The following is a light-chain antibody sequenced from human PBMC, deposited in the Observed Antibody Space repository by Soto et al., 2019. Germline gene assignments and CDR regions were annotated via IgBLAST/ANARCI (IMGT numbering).Light chain of an antibody. CDR3: QQYNNWPRT. V-gene: IGKV3-15*01. CDR1: QSVSGN. CDR2: GAS. Sequence: EIVMTQSPATLSVSPGERATLSCRASQSVSGNLAWYQQKPGQAPTLLIYGASTRATGIPARFSGSGSGTEFTLTISSLQSEDCAVYYCQQYNNWPRTFGQGTKVEIK. J-gene: IGKJ1*01.